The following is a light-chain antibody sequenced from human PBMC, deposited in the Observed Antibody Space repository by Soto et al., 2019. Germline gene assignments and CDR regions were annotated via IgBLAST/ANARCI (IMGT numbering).Light chain of an antibody. V-gene: IGKV3-20*01. CDR3: QQYGSSPWT. J-gene: IGKJ1*01. CDR1: QSVSSSY. CDR2: GAS. Sequence: EIVLTQSPGTLSLSPGERATLSCRASQSVSSSYLAWYQQKPGQAPRLLIYGASSRATGIPDRFSGSGSGTDFTLTISRLEPEVFAVYYCQQYGSSPWTFGQGPKVDIK.